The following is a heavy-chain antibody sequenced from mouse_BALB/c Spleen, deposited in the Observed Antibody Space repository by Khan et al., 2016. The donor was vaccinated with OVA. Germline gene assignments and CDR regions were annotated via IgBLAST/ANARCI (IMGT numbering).Heavy chain of an antibody. D-gene: IGHD1-3*01. J-gene: IGHJ1*01. Sequence: QIQLVQSGPELKKPGETVKISCKASGYTFTNYRMNWMKQAPGKGLKWMGWINTYTGEPTYGDDFKGRFAFSLETSASTAYLQISNLKNEDMATYYCARESTYWYFDVWGAGTPVTVSS. CDR3: ARESTYWYFDV. V-gene: IGHV9-1*02. CDR2: INTYTGEP. CDR1: GYTFTNYR.